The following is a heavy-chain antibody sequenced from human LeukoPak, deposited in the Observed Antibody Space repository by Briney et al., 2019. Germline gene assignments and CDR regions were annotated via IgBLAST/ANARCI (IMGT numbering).Heavy chain of an antibody. CDR2: IYYSGST. J-gene: IGHJ3*02. V-gene: IGHV4-59*01. D-gene: IGHD3-22*01. CDR1: GGSISSYY. CDR3: ASRITMIVEDAFDI. Sequence: SETLSLTCTVSGGSISSYYWSWLRQPPGKGLEWIGYIYYSGSTNYNPSLKSRVTISVDTSKNQFSLKLSSVTAADTAVYYCASRITMIVEDAFDIWGQGTMVTVSS.